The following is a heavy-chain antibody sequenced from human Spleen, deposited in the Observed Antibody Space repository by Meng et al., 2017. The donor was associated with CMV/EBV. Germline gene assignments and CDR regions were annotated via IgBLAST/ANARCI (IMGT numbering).Heavy chain of an antibody. CDR3: AHNSYDYYYFGLDV. CDR2: IDWNGDT. Sequence: SGPTLVKPTQTLTLTCTFSGFSLSSSGVGVGWIRQPPGKALEWLALIDWNGDTRYSPSLKNRLTITKDTSKNQVVLTMTNVDPVDTATYYCAHNSYDYYYFGLDVWGQGTTVTVSS. D-gene: IGHD3-3*01. V-gene: IGHV2-5*01. J-gene: IGHJ6*02. CDR1: GFSLSSSGVG.